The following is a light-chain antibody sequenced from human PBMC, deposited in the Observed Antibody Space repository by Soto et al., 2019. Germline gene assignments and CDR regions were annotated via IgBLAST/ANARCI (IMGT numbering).Light chain of an antibody. CDR2: GAS. CDR3: QQYSSPPAT. Sequence: ETVLTQSPGTLSLSPGERATLSCRASQSVRSSYLAWYQQKPGQTPRLLIYGASSRATGILDRFSGSGSGTDFTLTISRLEPEDFAVYFCQQYSSPPATFGQGTKVDIK. V-gene: IGKV3-20*01. J-gene: IGKJ1*01. CDR1: QSVRSSY.